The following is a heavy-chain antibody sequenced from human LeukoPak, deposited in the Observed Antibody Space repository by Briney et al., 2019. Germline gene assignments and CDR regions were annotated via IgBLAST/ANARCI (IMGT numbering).Heavy chain of an antibody. Sequence: GGSLRLSCAASGFTFNRYEFIWVRQAPGKGLEWVSYIHTTATTIYYADSVKGRFSISRDNAKSSLYLQMNSPRAEDTAVYYCAKWYPGNMDVWGKGTTVTVSS. CDR3: AKWYPGNMDV. D-gene: IGHD2-2*01. J-gene: IGHJ6*04. CDR2: IHTTATTI. V-gene: IGHV3-48*03. CDR1: GFTFNRYE.